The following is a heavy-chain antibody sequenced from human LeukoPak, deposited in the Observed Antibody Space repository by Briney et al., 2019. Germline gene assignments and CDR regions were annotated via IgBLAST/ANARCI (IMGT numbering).Heavy chain of an antibody. V-gene: IGHV1-69*13. Sequence: GASVKVSCKASGGTFSSYAISWVRQAPGQGLEWMGGIIPIFGTANYAQKFQGRVTITADESTSTAYMELSSLRSEDTAVYYCARDLLMYYYGSGDSTWGQGTLVTVSS. CDR2: IIPIFGTA. CDR3: ARDLLMYYYGSGDST. CDR1: GGTFSSYA. J-gene: IGHJ5*02. D-gene: IGHD3-10*01.